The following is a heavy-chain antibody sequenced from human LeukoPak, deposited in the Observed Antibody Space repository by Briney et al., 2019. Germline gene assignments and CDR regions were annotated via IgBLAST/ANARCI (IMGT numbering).Heavy chain of an antibody. D-gene: IGHD2-21*02. CDR3: ARVRGDSPYSFDY. V-gene: IGHV4-39*07. J-gene: IGHJ4*02. Sequence: SETLSLTCTVSGGSISSFSYYWGWIRQPPGRGLEWIGTIYYSGSTYYNPSLKSRVTISTDTSKNQFSLDLRSVTAADTAVYYCARVRGDSPYSFDYWGQGTLVTVSS. CDR1: GGSISSFSYY. CDR2: IYYSGST.